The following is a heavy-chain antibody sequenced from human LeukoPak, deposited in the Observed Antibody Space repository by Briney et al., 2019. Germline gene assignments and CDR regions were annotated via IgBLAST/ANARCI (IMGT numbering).Heavy chain of an antibody. D-gene: IGHD3-22*01. V-gene: IGHV1-2*02. CDR2: INPSSGGT. CDR3: ARDPGYYDSSGYSAFDI. J-gene: IGHJ3*02. Sequence: GASVKVSCKASGYTFTDYYMHWVRQAPGQGLEWMGWINPSSGGTNYAQKLQGRVTMTTDTSTSTAYMELRSLRSDDTAVYYCARDPGYYDSSGYSAFDIWGQGTMVTVSS. CDR1: GYTFTDYY.